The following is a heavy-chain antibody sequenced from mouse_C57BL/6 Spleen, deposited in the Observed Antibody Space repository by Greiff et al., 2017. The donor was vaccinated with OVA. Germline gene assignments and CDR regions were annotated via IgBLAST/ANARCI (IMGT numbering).Heavy chain of an antibody. V-gene: IGHV1-5*01. D-gene: IGHD2-2*01. Sequence: VQLQQSGTVLARPGASVKMSCKTSGYTFTSYWMHWVKQRPGQGLEWIGAIYPGNSDTSYNQKFKGKAKLTAVTSASTAYMELSSLTNEDSAVYYCTRSHMVTYYFDDWGQGTTLTVSS. CDR3: TRSHMVTYYFDD. CDR2: IYPGNSDT. CDR1: GYTFTSYW. J-gene: IGHJ2*01.